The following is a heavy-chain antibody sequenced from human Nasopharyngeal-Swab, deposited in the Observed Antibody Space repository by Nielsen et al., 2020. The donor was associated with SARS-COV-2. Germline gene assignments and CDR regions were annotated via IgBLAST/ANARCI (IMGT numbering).Heavy chain of an antibody. CDR2: IYYSGST. V-gene: IGHV4-39*01. CDR1: GCSISSSSYY. CDR3: ARPKLRYFDWTGREDAFDI. J-gene: IGHJ3*02. Sequence: SETLSLTCTVSGCSISSSSYYWGWIRQPPGQGLEWIGSIYYSGSTYYNPSLKSRGTISVDTSKNQFSLELSPVTAADTAVYYCARPKLRYFDWTGREDAFDIWGQGKMVTVSS. D-gene: IGHD3-9*01.